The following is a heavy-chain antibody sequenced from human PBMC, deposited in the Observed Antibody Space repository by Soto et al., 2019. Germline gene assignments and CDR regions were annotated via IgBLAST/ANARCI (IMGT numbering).Heavy chain of an antibody. J-gene: IGHJ4*02. D-gene: IGHD2-21*01. CDR2: INQDGSEK. CDR1: GFTFSSYW. V-gene: IGHV3-7*04. CDR3: ARGTRGDLDY. Sequence: EVQLVESGVGLVQPGGSLRLFCAASGFTFSSYWMTWVRQAPGKGLEWVANINQDGSEKYYVDSVKGRFTISRDSAKNSMFLQMNSLRAEDTAVYYCARGTRGDLDYWGQGTLVTVSS.